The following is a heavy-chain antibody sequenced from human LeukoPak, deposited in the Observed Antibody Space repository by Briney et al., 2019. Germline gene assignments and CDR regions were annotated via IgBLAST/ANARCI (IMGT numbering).Heavy chain of an antibody. CDR1: GGSISSGDYY. CDR3: ARVVVPAAPADWFDP. D-gene: IGHD2-2*01. J-gene: IGHJ5*02. CDR2: IYYSGST. V-gene: IGHV4-30-4*08. Sequence: PSQTLSLTCTVSGGSISSGDYYWSWIRQPPGKGLEWIGYIYYSGSTYYNPSLKSRVTISVDTSKNQFSLKLSSVTAADTAVYYCARVVVPAAPADWFDPWGQGTLVTVSS.